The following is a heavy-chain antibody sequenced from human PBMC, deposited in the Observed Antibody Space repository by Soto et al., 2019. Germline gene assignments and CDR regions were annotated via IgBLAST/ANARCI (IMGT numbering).Heavy chain of an antibody. CDR2: IKSITYGGTT. D-gene: IGHD2-2*03. V-gene: IGHV3-49*03. CDR1: GFTFGDYA. Sequence: GGSLRLSCTASGFTFGDYAMSWFRQAPGKGLEWLGFIKSITYGGTTEYAASVKGRFTISRDDSKSIAYLQMNSLKTEDTAVYYCSRVDHAEVQFDYWGQGALVTVSS. CDR3: SRVDHAEVQFDY. J-gene: IGHJ4*02.